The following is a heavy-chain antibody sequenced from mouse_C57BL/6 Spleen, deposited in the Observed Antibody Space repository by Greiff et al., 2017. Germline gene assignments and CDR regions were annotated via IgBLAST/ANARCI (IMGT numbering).Heavy chain of an antibody. Sequence: EVQLQESGPELVKPGASVKISCKASGYTFTDYNMDWVKQSHGKSLEWIGDINPNNGGTNYNQKFKGKATLTVDKSSSTAYMELRSLTSEDTAVYYCAREGGYYFDYWGQGTTLTVSS. CDR3: AREGGYYFDY. CDR1: GYTFTDYN. J-gene: IGHJ2*01. V-gene: IGHV1-18*01. CDR2: INPNNGGT.